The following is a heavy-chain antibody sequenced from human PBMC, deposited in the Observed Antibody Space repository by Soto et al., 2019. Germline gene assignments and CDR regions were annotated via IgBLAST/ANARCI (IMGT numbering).Heavy chain of an antibody. J-gene: IGHJ5*02. CDR3: ARLLFPGVWFDP. Sequence: QVQLVESGGGLVKPGGSLRLSCAASGITFSDYMSWIRQAPGKGLEWLSYISGSGRTIYSADFVTGRFTISGDNATNSLYLQMTSLKAADTAFYYWARLLFPGVWFDPWGQGPLVTVSS. CDR1: GITFSDY. V-gene: IGHV3-11*01. D-gene: IGHD7-27*01. CDR2: ISGSGRTI.